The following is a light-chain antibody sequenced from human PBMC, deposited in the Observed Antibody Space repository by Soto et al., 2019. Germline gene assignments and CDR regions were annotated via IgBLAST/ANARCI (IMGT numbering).Light chain of an antibody. J-gene: IGKJ2*01. CDR1: QSVNNNY. V-gene: IGKV3-20*01. Sequence: EVVLTQSPGTLSLSPGERATLSCRASQSVNNNYLAWYQQRPGQAPRLLIYGSSDRSTGIPDRFSGSGSGTDFTLTISRLEPEDFAVYYCNQYGSSPPYTFVQGTKLEI. CDR2: GSS. CDR3: NQYGSSPPYT.